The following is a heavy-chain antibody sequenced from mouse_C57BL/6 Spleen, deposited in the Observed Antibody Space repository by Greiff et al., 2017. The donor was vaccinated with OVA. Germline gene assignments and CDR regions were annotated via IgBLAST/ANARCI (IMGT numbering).Heavy chain of an antibody. D-gene: IGHD4-1*01. J-gene: IGHJ3*01. CDR1: GYSITSGYY. Sequence: EVQLQQSGPGLVKPSQSLSLTCSVTGYSITSGYYWNWIRQFPGNKLEWMGYISYDGSNNYNPSLKNRISITRDTSKNQFFLKLNSVTTEDTATYYCARDEDWDEAWFAYWGQGTLVTVSA. CDR2: ISYDGSN. CDR3: ARDEDWDEAWFAY. V-gene: IGHV3-6*01.